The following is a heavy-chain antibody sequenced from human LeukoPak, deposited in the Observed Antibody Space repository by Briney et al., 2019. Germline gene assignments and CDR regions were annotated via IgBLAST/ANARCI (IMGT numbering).Heavy chain of an antibody. CDR2: MNHNSGNT. Sequence: ASVKVSCKASGYTFTSYDINWVRQATGQGLEWMGWMNHNSGNTGYAQKFQGRVTMTRNTSISTAYMELSSLRSEDTAVYYCARYYYGSGSDDYYYGMDVWGQGTTVTVSS. CDR1: GYTFTSYD. CDR3: ARYYYGSGSDDYYYGMDV. V-gene: IGHV1-8*01. D-gene: IGHD3-10*01. J-gene: IGHJ6*02.